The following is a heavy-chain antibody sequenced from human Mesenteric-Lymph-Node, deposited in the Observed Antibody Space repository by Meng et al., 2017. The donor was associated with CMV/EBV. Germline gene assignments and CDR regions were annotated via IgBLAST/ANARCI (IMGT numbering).Heavy chain of an antibody. J-gene: IGHJ4*02. D-gene: IGHD2-2*01. CDR3: ARVHLYCSSTSCYFDY. V-gene: IGHV1-18*01. Sequence: ASVKVSCKASGYTFTSYGISWVRQAPGQGLEWMGWISAYNGNTNYAQKLQGRVTMTTDTSTSTAYMELRSLRSDDTAVYYCARVHLYCSSTSCYFDYWGQGTLVTVSS. CDR1: GYTFTSYG. CDR2: ISAYNGNT.